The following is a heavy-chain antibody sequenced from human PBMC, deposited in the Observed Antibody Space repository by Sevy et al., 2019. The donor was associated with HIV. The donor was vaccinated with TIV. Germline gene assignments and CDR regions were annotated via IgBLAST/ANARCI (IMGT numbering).Heavy chain of an antibody. D-gene: IGHD2-2*01. CDR1: GFTFSDYY. J-gene: IGHJ4*02. CDR3: ARDGGCSSTSCLLYFDS. CDR2: ISGRSSYI. Sequence: GESLKISCAASGFTFSDYYMNWVRQAPGKGLEWVSSISGRSSYIHYADSVRGRFTISRDNAKNSSYLQMNSLRADDTAVYFCARDGGCSSTSCLLYFDSWGQGALVTVSS. V-gene: IGHV3-21*06.